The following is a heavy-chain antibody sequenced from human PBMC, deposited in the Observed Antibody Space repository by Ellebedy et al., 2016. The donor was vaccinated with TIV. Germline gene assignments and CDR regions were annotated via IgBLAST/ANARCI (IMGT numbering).Heavy chain of an antibody. CDR1: GFTFSSDS. CDR2: ISKTANSI. V-gene: IGHV3-48*02. J-gene: IGHJ6*02. Sequence: GESLKISXAGSGFTFSSDSMSWVRQAPGKGLEWVSYISKTANSIYYAGSVRGRFTISRDNSKNTLYLQMNSLRDEDTAVYYCARKRFPNGGMDVWGQGTTVTVSS. D-gene: IGHD2-21*01. CDR3: ARKRFPNGGMDV.